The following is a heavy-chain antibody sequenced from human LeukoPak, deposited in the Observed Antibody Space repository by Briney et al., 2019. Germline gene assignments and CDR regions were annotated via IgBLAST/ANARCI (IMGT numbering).Heavy chain of an antibody. CDR3: AKDLWDFIVVVTAAPFDY. CDR1: GFTFSSYA. J-gene: IGHJ4*02. V-gene: IGHV3-23*01. Sequence: GGSLRLSCAASGFTFSSYAMSWVRQAPGKGLEWVSAISGSTGNTYYADSVKGRFTISRDNSKNTLYLQMNSLRAEDTAVYYCAKDLWDFIVVVTAAPFDYWGQGTLVTVSS. CDR2: ISGSTGNT. D-gene: IGHD2-21*02.